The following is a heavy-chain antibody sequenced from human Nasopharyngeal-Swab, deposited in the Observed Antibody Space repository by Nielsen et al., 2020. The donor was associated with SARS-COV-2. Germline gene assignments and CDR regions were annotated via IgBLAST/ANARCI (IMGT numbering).Heavy chain of an antibody. J-gene: IGHJ6*02. CDR1: GGTFSSYA. Sequence: SVKVSCKASGGTFSSYAISWVRQAPGQGLEWMGGIIPIFGTANYAQKFQGRVTITADESTSTAYMELSSLRSENTAVYYCARKRRGHYYYGMYVWGQGTTVTVSS. V-gene: IGHV1-69*13. D-gene: IGHD3-10*01. CDR2: IIPIFGTA. CDR3: ARKRRGHYYYGMYV.